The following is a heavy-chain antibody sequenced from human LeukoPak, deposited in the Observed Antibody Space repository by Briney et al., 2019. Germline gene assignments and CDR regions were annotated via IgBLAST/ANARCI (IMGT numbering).Heavy chain of an antibody. CDR1: GGTFSSYA. V-gene: IGHV1-69*13. Sequence: GASVKFSCKASGGTFSSYAISWVRQAPGQGLEWMGGIIPIFGTANYAQKFQGRVTITADESTSTAYMELSSLRSEDTAVYYCASSGWYSSEGSLDYWGQGTLVTVSS. CDR3: ASSGWYSSEGSLDY. D-gene: IGHD6-25*01. CDR2: IIPIFGTA. J-gene: IGHJ4*02.